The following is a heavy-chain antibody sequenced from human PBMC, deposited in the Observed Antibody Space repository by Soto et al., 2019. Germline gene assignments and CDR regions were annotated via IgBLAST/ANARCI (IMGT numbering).Heavy chain of an antibody. CDR3: ARDSARAAAGTLDY. J-gene: IGHJ4*02. Sequence: GAPVKVSCKASAFTFTTYGISAGRQAPGQGLEWMGWISAYNGNTNYAQKFQGRVTMTTDTSTSTAYMELRSLRSDDTAVYYCARDSARAAAGTLDYWGQGTLVTVSS. CDR1: AFTFTTYG. CDR2: ISAYNGNT. D-gene: IGHD6-13*01. V-gene: IGHV1-18*01.